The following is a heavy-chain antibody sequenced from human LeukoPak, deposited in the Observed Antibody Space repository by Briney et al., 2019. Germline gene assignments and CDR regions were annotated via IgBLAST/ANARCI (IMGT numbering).Heavy chain of an antibody. CDR3: ARDGSGFYLYYYMDV. D-gene: IGHD6-25*01. CDR2: ISTSSTYT. J-gene: IGHJ6*03. CDR1: GFTFSDYS. V-gene: IGHV3-21*06. Sequence: GGSLGLSCAASGFTFSDYSINWVRQAPGKGLEWVSSISTSSTYTFYADSVKGRFTISRDNRKNILYLQMSSLTAEDTAVYYCARDGSGFYLYYYMDVWGKGTTVTVSS.